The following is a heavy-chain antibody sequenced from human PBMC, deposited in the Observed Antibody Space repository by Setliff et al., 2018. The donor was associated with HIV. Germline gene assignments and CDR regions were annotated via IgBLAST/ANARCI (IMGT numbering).Heavy chain of an antibody. CDR1: GASLSPYF. V-gene: IGHV4-34*01. CDR3: VRGANFYTPRKRIFDY. CDR2: ISHNGGF. Sequence: PSETLSLTCAVYGASLSPYFWHWIRQSPGKGLEWIGEISHNGGFNYSPSLESRLTMSVDTPRNQVSLNLSAVTAADTAIYYCVRGANFYTPRKRIFDYWGLGMSVTVSS. D-gene: IGHD3-3*01. J-gene: IGHJ4*02.